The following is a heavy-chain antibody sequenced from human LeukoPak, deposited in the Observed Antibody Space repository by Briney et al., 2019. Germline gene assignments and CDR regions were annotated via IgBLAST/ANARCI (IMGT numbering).Heavy chain of an antibody. V-gene: IGHV3-23*01. CDR3: VRDPHWGGFDV. CDR1: GFTFSTYG. D-gene: IGHD7-27*01. J-gene: IGHJ3*01. CDR2: ISPSGDIT. Sequence: GGTLRLSCAASGFTFSTYGMNWVRQAPGKGLEWVSGISPSGDITYYADSVMGRFSISRDNPKSTVSLQMSSLRAEDTALYYCVRDPHWGGFDVGAKGQWSPSLQ.